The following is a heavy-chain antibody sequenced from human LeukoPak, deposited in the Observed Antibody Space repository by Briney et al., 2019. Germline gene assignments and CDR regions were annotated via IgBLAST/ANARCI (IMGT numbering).Heavy chain of an antibody. J-gene: IGHJ5*02. Sequence: SVKVSCKASGYTFTSYGISWVRQAPGQGLERMGGIIPIFGTANYAQKFQGRVTITADESTSTAYMELSSLRSEDTAVYYCARDPPMVRGDVDWFDPWGQGTLVTVSS. CDR3: ARDPPMVRGDVDWFDP. CDR2: IIPIFGTA. D-gene: IGHD3-10*01. V-gene: IGHV1-69*13. CDR1: GYTFTSYG.